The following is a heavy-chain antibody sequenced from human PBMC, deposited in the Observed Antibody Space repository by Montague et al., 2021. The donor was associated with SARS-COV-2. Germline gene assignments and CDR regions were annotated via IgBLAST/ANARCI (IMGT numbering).Heavy chain of an antibody. CDR1: GGSFSGYY. CDR3: ARSTVTNSPFGFSNKLRSRYNGMDV. V-gene: IGHV4-34*01. J-gene: IGHJ6*02. D-gene: IGHD4-17*01. CDR2: INHSGST. Sequence: SETLSLTCAVYGGSFSGYYLNWIRQPPGKGLEWIGKINHSGSTXXXPSXXXRVTIAVDTSKNQVSLKLTSVTAADTAVFYCARSTVTNSPFGFSNKLRSRYNGMDVWGQGTTVTVSS.